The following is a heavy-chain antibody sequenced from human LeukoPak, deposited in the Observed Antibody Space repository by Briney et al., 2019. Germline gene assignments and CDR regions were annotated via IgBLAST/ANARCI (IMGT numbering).Heavy chain of an antibody. Sequence: PSETLSLTCTVSGGSISSSIYYWGWIRQPPGKGLEWIGSIYYSGSAYYNPSLKSRVTISVDTSKNQFSLKLSSVTAADTAVYYCARQNVLLWFGGLNLSWFDPWGQGTLVTVSS. CDR3: ARQNVLLWFGGLNLSWFDP. J-gene: IGHJ5*02. CDR1: GGSISSSIYY. CDR2: IYYSGSA. V-gene: IGHV4-39*01. D-gene: IGHD3-10*01.